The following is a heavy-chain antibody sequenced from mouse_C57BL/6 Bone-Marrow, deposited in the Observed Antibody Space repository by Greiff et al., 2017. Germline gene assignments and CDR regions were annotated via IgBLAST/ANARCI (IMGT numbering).Heavy chain of an antibody. CDR2: IYPGSGSP. D-gene: IGHD2-3*01. CDR1: GYTFTSYW. CDR3: AREDGYYFYWYFDV. Sequence: QVQLQQPGAELVKPGASVKMSCKASGYTFTSYWITWVKQRPGQGLEWIGDIYPGSGSPNYNEKFKSKDTLTVDTSSSTAFLQISSLTSEDYAVYCCAREDGYYFYWYFDVWGTGTTVTVSS. J-gene: IGHJ1*03. V-gene: IGHV1-55*01.